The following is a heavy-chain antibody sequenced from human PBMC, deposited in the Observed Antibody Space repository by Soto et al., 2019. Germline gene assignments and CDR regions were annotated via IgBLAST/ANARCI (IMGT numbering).Heavy chain of an antibody. CDR2: IYWNDDQ. CDR3: AHRQDLGAFDI. V-gene: IGHV2-5*01. J-gene: IGHJ3*02. CDR1: GFSLSTRAVG. Sequence: SGPTLVKPTQTLTLTCTFSGFSLSTRAVGVGWIRQPPGKALEWLALIYWNDDQRYSPSLKNRLTITKDTSKNHVVLTMTNMDPADTATYYCAHRQDLGAFDIWGQGTMVTVSS. D-gene: IGHD7-27*01.